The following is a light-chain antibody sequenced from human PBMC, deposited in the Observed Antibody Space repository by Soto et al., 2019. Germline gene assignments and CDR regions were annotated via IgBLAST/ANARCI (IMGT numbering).Light chain of an antibody. CDR2: AAS. CDR1: QGISSY. CDR3: QQLNNYPFI. V-gene: IGKV1-9*01. Sequence: DIQLTQSPSFLSASVGDRVTITCRASQGISSYLAWYQQKPGKAPNLLIYAASTLQSGVPSRFSGSGSGTEFTLTISSLQADDFATYYWQQLNNYPFIFGPGTKVDIK. J-gene: IGKJ3*01.